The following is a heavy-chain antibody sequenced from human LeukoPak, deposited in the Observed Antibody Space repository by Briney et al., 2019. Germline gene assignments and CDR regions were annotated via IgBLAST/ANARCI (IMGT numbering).Heavy chain of an antibody. Sequence: ASVKVSCKASGHTFTSYDINWVRQATGQGLEWMGWMNPNSGNTGYAQKFQGRVTMTRNTSISTAYMELSSLRSEDTAVYYCARGPQIVIWFGELYGMDVWGQGTTVTVSS. V-gene: IGHV1-8*01. CDR2: MNPNSGNT. CDR1: GHTFTSYD. D-gene: IGHD3-10*01. J-gene: IGHJ6*02. CDR3: ARGPQIVIWFGELYGMDV.